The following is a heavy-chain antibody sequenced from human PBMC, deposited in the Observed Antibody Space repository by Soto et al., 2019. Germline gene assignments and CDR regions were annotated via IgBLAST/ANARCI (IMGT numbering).Heavy chain of an antibody. J-gene: IGHJ6*02. D-gene: IGHD6-13*01. V-gene: IGHV1-3*01. CDR2: INAGNGNT. CDR3: ARSGIAAAGTYYYGMDV. Sequence: ASVKVSCNASGYTFTSYAMHWVRQAPGQRLEWMGWINAGNGNTKYSQKFQGRVTITRDTSASTAYMELSSLRSEDTAVYYCARSGIAAAGTYYYGMDVWGQGTTVTVSS. CDR1: GYTFTSYA.